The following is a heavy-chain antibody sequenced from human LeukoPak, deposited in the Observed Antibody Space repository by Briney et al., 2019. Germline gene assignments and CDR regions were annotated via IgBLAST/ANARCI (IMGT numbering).Heavy chain of an antibody. CDR2: IKQDGSEK. V-gene: IGHV3-7*03. D-gene: IGHD5-18*01. J-gene: IGHJ6*04. CDR3: ARVGYRYYYYGMDV. Sequence: GGSLRLSCAASGFTFSSYWMSWVRQAPGKGLEWVVNIKQDGSEKYYVDSVKGRFTISRDNAKNSLYLQMNSLRAEDTAVYYCARVGYRYYYYGMDVWGKGTTVTVSS. CDR1: GFTFSSYW.